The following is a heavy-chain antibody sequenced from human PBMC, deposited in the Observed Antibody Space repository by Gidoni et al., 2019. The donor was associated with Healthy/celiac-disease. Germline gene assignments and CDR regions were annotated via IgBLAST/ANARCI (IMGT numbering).Heavy chain of an antibody. CDR3: ARDPGPLYSTGFDY. CDR1: GGSISSGGYY. J-gene: IGHJ4*02. D-gene: IGHD6-25*01. V-gene: IGHV4-31*03. Sequence: QVQLQASGPGLVKPSQTLSLTCTFSGGSISSGGYYWSWIRQHPGKGLEWIGYIYYSGSTYYNPSLKSRVTISVDTSKNQFSLKLSSVTAADTAVYYCARDPGPLYSTGFDYWGQGTLVTVSS. CDR2: IYYSGST.